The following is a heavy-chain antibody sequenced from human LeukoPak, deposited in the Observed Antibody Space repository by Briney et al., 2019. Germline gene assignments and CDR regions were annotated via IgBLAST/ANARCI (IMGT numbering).Heavy chain of an antibody. CDR1: GGSISGYY. V-gene: IGHV4-59*01. CDR2: IYYSGST. CDR3: AREGYSYGSKYFDY. J-gene: IGHJ4*02. D-gene: IGHD5-18*01. Sequence: SETLSLTCTVSGGSISGYYWSWIRQPPGKGLEWIGYIYYSGSTNYNPSLKSRVTIQVDTSKNQFSLKLTSVTAADTAVYYCAREGYSYGSKYFDYWGQGTLVTVSS.